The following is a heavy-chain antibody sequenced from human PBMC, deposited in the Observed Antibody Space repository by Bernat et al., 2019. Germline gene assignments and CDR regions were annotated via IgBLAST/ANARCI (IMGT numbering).Heavy chain of an antibody. Sequence: EVQLVESGGGLVQPGGSLRLSRAASGFTFSSYWMHWVRQAPGKVLVWVSRINSDGSSTSYADSVKGRFTISRDNAKNTLYLQMNSLRAEDTAVYYCARDDYIWGSYQGDAFDIWGQGTMVTVSS. D-gene: IGHD3-16*02. V-gene: IGHV3-74*01. CDR1: GFTFSSYW. CDR2: INSDGSST. CDR3: ARDDYIWGSYQGDAFDI. J-gene: IGHJ3*02.